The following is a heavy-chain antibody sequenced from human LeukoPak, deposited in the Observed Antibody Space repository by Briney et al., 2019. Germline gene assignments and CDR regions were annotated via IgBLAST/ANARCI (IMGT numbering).Heavy chain of an antibody. Sequence: PPGSPSLTRTLSLVSPFSYYVSCRRQPPGKGLFCIVYITYTGSTDYTPSLKIRITISADMSKNQFSLKVGSVTAADTAVYYCARRSVYIDSWGQGTLVTVSS. CDR2: ITYTGST. V-gene: IGHV4-59*01. CDR3: ARRSVYIDS. J-gene: IGHJ4*02. CDR1: LVSPFSYY.